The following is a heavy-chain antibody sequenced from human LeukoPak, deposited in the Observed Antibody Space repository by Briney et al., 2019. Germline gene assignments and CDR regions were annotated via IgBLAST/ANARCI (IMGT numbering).Heavy chain of an antibody. V-gene: IGHV1-18*01. CDR2: ISAYNGNT. D-gene: IGHD6-19*01. Sequence: ASVKVSRKASGYTFTSYGISWVRQAPGQGLEWMGWISAYNGNTNYAQKLQGRVTMTTDTSTSTAYMELRSLRSDDTAVYYCARGSRYSSGWDPIDYWGQGTLVTVSP. J-gene: IGHJ4*02. CDR1: GYTFTSYG. CDR3: ARGSRYSSGWDPIDY.